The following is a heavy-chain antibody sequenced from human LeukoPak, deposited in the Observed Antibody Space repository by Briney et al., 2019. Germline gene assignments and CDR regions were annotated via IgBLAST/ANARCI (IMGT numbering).Heavy chain of an antibody. Sequence: PGGSLRLSCAASGFTFSDSAMHWVRQASGKGPEWVGRIRSKADSHATAYAASVQGRFTISRDDSRNTAYLQMNSLKTDDTAVYYCTTGETVVIRNDAFDSWGQGTMVTVSS. CDR3: TTGETVVIRNDAFDS. CDR2: IRSKADSHAT. D-gene: IGHD4-23*01. J-gene: IGHJ3*02. V-gene: IGHV3-73*01. CDR1: GFTFSDSA.